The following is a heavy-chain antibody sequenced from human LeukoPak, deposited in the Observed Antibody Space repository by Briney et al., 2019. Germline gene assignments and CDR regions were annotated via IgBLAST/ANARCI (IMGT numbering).Heavy chain of an antibody. D-gene: IGHD6-13*01. CDR1: GGSISSSSYY. CDR2: IYYSGGT. V-gene: IGHV4-39*07. Sequence: SETLSLTCTVSGGSISSSSYYWGWIRQPPGKGLEWIGSIYYSGGTYYNPSLKSGVTISVDTSKNQFSLKLSSVTAADTAVYYCARESGSPRNWGQGTLVTVSS. CDR3: ARESGSPRN. J-gene: IGHJ4*02.